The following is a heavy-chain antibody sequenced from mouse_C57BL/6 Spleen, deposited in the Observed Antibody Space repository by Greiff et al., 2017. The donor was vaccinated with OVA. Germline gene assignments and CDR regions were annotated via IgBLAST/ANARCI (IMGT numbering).Heavy chain of an antibody. V-gene: IGHV1-69*01. D-gene: IGHD2-1*01. J-gene: IGHJ2*01. Sequence: QVQLQQPGAELVVPGASVKLSCKASGYTFTSYWMHWVKQRPGQGLEWIGEFDPSDSYTNYNQKLKGKTTLTVDKSSSTAYMQLRTLTSEDSALYYCAIYGNYFDYWGQGTTLTVSS. CDR3: AIYGNYFDY. CDR1: GYTFTSYW. CDR2: FDPSDSYT.